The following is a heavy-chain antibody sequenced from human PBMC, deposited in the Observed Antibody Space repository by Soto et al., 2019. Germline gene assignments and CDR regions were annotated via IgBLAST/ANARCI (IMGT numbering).Heavy chain of an antibody. Sequence: QVQLQESGPGLVKPSETLSLTCTVSGGSISSYYWSWIRQPPGKGLEWIGYIYYSGRTNYNPSLKSRVTISVDTSKNQFSLKLSSVTAADTAVYYCARLTYYYDSTGGAFDIWGQGTMVTVSS. D-gene: IGHD3-22*01. V-gene: IGHV4-59*01. CDR3: ARLTYYYDSTGGAFDI. CDR2: IYYSGRT. J-gene: IGHJ3*02. CDR1: GGSISSYY.